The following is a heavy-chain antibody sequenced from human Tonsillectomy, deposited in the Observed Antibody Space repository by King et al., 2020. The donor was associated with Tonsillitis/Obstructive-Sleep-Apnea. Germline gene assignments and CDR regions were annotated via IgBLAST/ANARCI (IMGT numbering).Heavy chain of an antibody. Sequence: VQLQESGPGLVKPSETLSLTCTVSGGSISSYYWSWIRQPLGKGLEWIGYMYYSGSTNYNPSLKSRVTISVETSKNQFSLKVSSVTAADTAVYYCARHPTYYYDSSGYRYGMDVWGQGTTVTVSS. V-gene: IGHV4-59*08. CDR1: GGSISSYY. J-gene: IGHJ6*02. CDR2: MYYSGST. D-gene: IGHD3-22*01. CDR3: ARHPTYYYDSSGYRYGMDV.